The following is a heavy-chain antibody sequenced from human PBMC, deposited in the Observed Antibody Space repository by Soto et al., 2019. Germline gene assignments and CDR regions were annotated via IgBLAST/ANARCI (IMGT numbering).Heavy chain of an antibody. V-gene: IGHV1-69*01. CDR1: GGTVSSYA. Sequence: QVQLVQSGAEVKKPGSSVKVSCKASGGTVSSYAISWVQQAPGQGLEWMGGIIPIFGTANYAQKFQGRVTITADESTSTAYMELSNLRSEDTAVYYCARDADCSGGSCYESPFDYWGQGTLVTVSS. CDR2: IIPIFGTA. CDR3: ARDADCSGGSCYESPFDY. D-gene: IGHD2-15*01. J-gene: IGHJ4*02.